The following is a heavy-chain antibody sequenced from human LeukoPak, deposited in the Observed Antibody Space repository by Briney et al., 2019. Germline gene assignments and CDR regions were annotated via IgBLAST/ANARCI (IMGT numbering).Heavy chain of an antibody. D-gene: IGHD1-1*01. CDR2: ISSSSSTI. J-gene: IGHJ4*02. CDR3: AWVRTTMARDY. V-gene: IGHV3-48*01. CDR1: GFTFSSYS. Sequence: GGSLRLSCAASGFTFSSYSTNWVRQAPGKGLEWVSYISSSSSTIYYADSVKGRFTISRDNAKNSLYLQMNSLRAEDTAVYYCAWVRTTMARDYWGQGTLVTVSS.